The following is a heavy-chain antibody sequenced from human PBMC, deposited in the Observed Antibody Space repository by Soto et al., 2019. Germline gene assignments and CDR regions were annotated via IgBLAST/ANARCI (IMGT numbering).Heavy chain of an antibody. V-gene: IGHV3-66*01. CDR2: IYSGGST. CDR1: GFTVSSNY. CDR3: ARMGGIDCSSTSGYAGQPFYCSYYMDV. Sequence: EVQLVESGGGLVQPGGSLRLSCAASGFTVSSNYMSWVRQAPGKGLEWVAVIYSGGSTYYADSVKGRFTISRDNSKNTLYIQMNSVRAEDTAVYYCARMGGIDCSSTSGYAGQPFYCSYYMDVLGKGTTVTVSS. J-gene: IGHJ6*03. D-gene: IGHD2-2*01.